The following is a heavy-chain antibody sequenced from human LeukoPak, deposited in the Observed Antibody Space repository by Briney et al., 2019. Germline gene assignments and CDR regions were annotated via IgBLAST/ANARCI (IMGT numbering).Heavy chain of an antibody. D-gene: IGHD1-26*01. Sequence: PGGSLRLSCAASGFSFSDFYMSWIRQAPGMGLEWISYIGTRSNPIYYADSVKGRFTISRDDAKNSLYLQMNSPRDEDTAVYFCAREARGSGRDFDYWGQGILVTVSS. CDR3: AREARGSGRDFDY. CDR1: GFSFSDFY. CDR2: IGTRSNPI. V-gene: IGHV3-11*01. J-gene: IGHJ4*02.